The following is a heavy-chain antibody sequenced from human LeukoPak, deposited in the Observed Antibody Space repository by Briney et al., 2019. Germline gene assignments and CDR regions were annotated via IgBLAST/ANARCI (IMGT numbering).Heavy chain of an antibody. CDR3: SRATVQSYAGLYDFDF. J-gene: IGHJ4*02. CDR2: IRSEDDGEIP. D-gene: IGHD4-17*01. Sequence: PGGSLSLSCTPSRFTLGDYAMSWVRHAPQGGLEWVGFIRSEDDGEIPDYAASVKGRFTISRDESNSVGYVEIDSLIIEDTDVYYCSRATVQSYAGLYDFDFWGQGTLVTVSS. V-gene: IGHV3-49*04. CDR1: RFTLGDYA.